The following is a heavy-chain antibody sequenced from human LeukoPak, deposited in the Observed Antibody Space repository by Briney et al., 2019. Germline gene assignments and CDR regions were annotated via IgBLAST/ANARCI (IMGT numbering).Heavy chain of an antibody. CDR2: ISDDGSIT. V-gene: IGHV3-74*03. D-gene: IGHD3-22*01. J-gene: IGHJ4*02. CDR1: GFTFSRDW. CDR3: VRRYYDNNVYDRHFDF. Sequence: GGSLRLSCAVSGFTFSRDWMHWVRQAPGKGLVWVSRISDDGSITTYADSVKGRFTIYRDNAKSTVFLQMNSLRVEDTAVYSCVRRYYDNNVYDRHFDFWGQGILVTVSS.